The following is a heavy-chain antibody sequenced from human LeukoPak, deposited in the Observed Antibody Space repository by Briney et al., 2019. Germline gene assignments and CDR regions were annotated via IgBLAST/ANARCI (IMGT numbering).Heavy chain of an antibody. Sequence: PGGSLRLSRAVSGFTFSSYAMSWVRQAPGKGLEWVANIKPDGTTKFYVDSVKGRFTISRDNALNLLYLQMNSLRAEDTAIYYCARSIPYGTTWYGRSDYWGQGTLVTVSS. V-gene: IGHV3-7*03. CDR3: ARSIPYGTTWYGRSDY. D-gene: IGHD6-13*01. CDR1: GFTFSSYA. CDR2: IKPDGTTK. J-gene: IGHJ4*02.